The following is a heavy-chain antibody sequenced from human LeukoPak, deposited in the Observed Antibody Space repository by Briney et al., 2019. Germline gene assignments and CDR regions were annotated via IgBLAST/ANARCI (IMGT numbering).Heavy chain of an antibody. CDR2: IIPILGIA. J-gene: IGHJ4*02. CDR3: ARAKYYDSTNYFDY. V-gene: IGHV1-69*04. CDR1: GGTFSSYA. Sequence: GASVKVSCKASGGTFSSYAISWVRQAPGQGLEWMGRIIPILGIANYAQKFQGRVTITADKSTSTAYMELSSLRSEDTAVYYCARAKYYDSTNYFDYWGQGTLVTVSS. D-gene: IGHD3-22*01.